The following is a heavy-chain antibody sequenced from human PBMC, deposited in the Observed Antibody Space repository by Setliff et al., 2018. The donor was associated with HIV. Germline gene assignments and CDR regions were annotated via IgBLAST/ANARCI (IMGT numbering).Heavy chain of an antibody. D-gene: IGHD3-3*01. CDR1: GGSLSNHY. J-gene: IGHJ3*01. CDR3: ARSYYDFWNGLPRSFDV. V-gene: IGHV4-59*11. CDR2: VYYSGST. Sequence: SETLSLTCTVSGGSLSNHYWSWLRQSPKNGLEWSGYVYYSGSTNHKPSFKSRVSISVDTSRNQFSLNLTSLTTADTAMYYCARSYYDFWNGLPRSFDVWGQGTMVTVSS.